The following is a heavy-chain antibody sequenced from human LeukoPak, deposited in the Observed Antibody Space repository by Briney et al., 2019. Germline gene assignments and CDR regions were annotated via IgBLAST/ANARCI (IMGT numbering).Heavy chain of an antibody. D-gene: IGHD3-22*01. CDR1: GFTFSSYA. CDR2: ISYDGSNK. V-gene: IGHV3-30-3*01. J-gene: IGHJ4*02. Sequence: PGGSLRLSCAASGFTFSSYAMHWVRQAPGKGLEWVAVISYDGSNKYYADSVKGRFTISRDNSKNTLYLQMNSLRAEDTAVYYCARDPYYYDSSGYYSPISKSTFDYWGQGTLVTVSS. CDR3: ARDPYYYDSSGYYSPISKSTFDY.